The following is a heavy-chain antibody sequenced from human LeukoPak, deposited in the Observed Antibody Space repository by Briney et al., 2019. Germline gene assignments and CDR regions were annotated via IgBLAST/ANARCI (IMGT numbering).Heavy chain of an antibody. V-gene: IGHV3-43D*03. J-gene: IGHJ6*03. Sequence: GGSLILSCASSEFNFDDYALHWVRQAQGNGLEWVSLISWDGGSTYYADSVKGRFTIYRDNSKNSLYLQMNSLRAEDTALYYCAKDHHRDYGDPPNYYLDVWGKGTAVTVTS. CDR3: AKDHHRDYGDPPNYYLDV. CDR1: EFNFDDYA. CDR2: ISWDGGST. D-gene: IGHD4-17*01.